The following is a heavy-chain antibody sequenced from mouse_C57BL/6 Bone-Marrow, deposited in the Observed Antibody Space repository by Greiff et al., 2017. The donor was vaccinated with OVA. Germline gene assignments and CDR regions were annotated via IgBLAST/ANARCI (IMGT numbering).Heavy chain of an antibody. Sequence: VQLQQSGAELARPGASVKLSCKASGYTFTSYGISWVKQRTGQGLEWIGAIYPRSGNTYYNEKFKGKATLTADKSSSTAYMELRRLTSEDSAVYFCARSLYYYGSSSFPYWGQGTLVTVSA. CDR1: GYTFTSYG. CDR3: ARSLYYYGSSSFPY. V-gene: IGHV1-81*01. CDR2: IYPRSGNT. D-gene: IGHD1-1*01. J-gene: IGHJ3*01.